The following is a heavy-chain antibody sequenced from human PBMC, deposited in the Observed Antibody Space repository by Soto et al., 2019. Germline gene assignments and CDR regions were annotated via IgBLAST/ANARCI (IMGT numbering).Heavy chain of an antibody. Sequence: QVQLVESGGGVVQPGRSLRLSCAASGFTFGSYGMHWVRQAPGKGLEWVAVIWYDGSNKYYADSVKGRFTISRDNSKSTLYLQMNTLRAEDAAVYYCARDRILEDTLLFDYWGQGTLVTVSS. D-gene: IGHD2-15*01. V-gene: IGHV3-33*01. CDR1: GFTFGSYG. CDR3: ARDRILEDTLLFDY. J-gene: IGHJ4*02. CDR2: IWYDGSNK.